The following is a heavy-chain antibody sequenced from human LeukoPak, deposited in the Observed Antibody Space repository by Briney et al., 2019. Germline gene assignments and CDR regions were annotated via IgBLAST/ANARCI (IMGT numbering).Heavy chain of an antibody. CDR3: AREGLTIFGVVAPYYFDY. Sequence: SVKVSCKASGGTFSSYAISWVRQAPGQGLEWMGRIIPIFGITNYAQKFQGRVTITADKSTSTAYMELSSLRSEDTAVYYCAREGLTIFGVVAPYYFDYWGQGTLVTVSS. V-gene: IGHV1-69*04. CDR1: GGTFSSYA. CDR2: IIPIFGIT. J-gene: IGHJ4*02. D-gene: IGHD3-3*01.